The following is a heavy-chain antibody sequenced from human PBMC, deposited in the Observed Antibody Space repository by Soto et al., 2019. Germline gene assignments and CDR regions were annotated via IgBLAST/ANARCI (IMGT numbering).Heavy chain of an antibody. D-gene: IGHD3-9*01. CDR2: IYYSGST. J-gene: IGHJ4*02. V-gene: IGHV4-59*01. CDR3: ARFDWLTGGFDY. Sequence: PSETLSLTCTVSGGSISSYYWSWIRQPPGKGLEWIGYIYYSGSTNYNPSLKSRVTISVDTSKNQFSLKLSSVTAADTAAYYCARFDWLTGGFDYWGQGALVTVSS. CDR1: GGSISSYY.